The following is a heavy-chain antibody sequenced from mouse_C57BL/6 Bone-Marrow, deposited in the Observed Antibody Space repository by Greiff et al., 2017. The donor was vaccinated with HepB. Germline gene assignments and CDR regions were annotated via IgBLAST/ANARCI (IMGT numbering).Heavy chain of an antibody. D-gene: IGHD1-1*01. V-gene: IGHV1-64*01. Sequence: QVTLKVSGAELVKPGASVKLSCKASGYTFTSYWMHWVKQRPGQGLEWIGMIHPNSGSTNYNEKFKSKATLTVDKSSSTAYMQLSSLTSEDSAVYYCARYSWLGPFAYWGQGTLVTVSA. CDR1: GYTFTSYW. J-gene: IGHJ3*01. CDR2: IHPNSGST. CDR3: ARYSWLGPFAY.